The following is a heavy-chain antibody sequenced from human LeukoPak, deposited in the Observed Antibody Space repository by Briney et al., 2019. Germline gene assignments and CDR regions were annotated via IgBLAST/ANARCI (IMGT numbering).Heavy chain of an antibody. CDR2: IYSGGST. V-gene: IGHV3-66*01. CDR3: ARGGSSSGPVLCDL. CDR1: GFTVSSNY. J-gene: IGHJ5*02. Sequence: PGRSLRLSCAASGFTVSSNYMSWVRQAPGKGLEWVSVIYSGGSTYYADSVKGRFTISRDNSKNTLYLQMNSLRAEDTAVYYCARGGSSSGPVLCDLWGQGTLVTVSS. D-gene: IGHD6-19*01.